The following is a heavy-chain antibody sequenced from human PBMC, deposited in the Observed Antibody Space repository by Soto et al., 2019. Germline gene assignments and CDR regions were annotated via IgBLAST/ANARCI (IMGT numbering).Heavy chain of an antibody. D-gene: IGHD2-21*02. V-gene: IGHV1-3*01. J-gene: IGHJ4*02. CDR1: GYTFTSYA. Sequence: ASVKVSCKASGYTFTSYAMHWVRQAPGQRLEWMGWINAGNGNTKYSQKFQGRVTITRDTSASTAYMELSSLRSEDTDVYYCARSIVVVTALDYWGQGTLVTVS. CDR2: INAGNGNT. CDR3: ARSIVVVTALDY.